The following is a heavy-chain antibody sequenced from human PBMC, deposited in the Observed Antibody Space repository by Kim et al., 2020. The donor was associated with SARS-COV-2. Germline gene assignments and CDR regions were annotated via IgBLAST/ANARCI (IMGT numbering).Heavy chain of an antibody. J-gene: IGHJ4*02. D-gene: IGHD3-3*01. CDR3: SRDYHTYQWTPPGAF. CDR1: GYTFVDYS. V-gene: IGHV1-46*01. Sequence: ASVKVSCKASGYTFVDYSIHWVRQAPGQGLEWMGEINPEDGSTIYAQRFQGRVNTTTDTSASTVYMTLSSLRSDDTALYYCSRDYHTYQWTPPGAFWVQG. CDR2: INPEDGST.